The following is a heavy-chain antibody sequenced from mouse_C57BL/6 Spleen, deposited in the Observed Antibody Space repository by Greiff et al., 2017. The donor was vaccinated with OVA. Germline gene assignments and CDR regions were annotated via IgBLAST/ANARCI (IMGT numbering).Heavy chain of an antibody. CDR3: VVYSNYPCAY. D-gene: IGHD2-5*01. CDR1: GYTFTSYW. J-gene: IGHJ3*01. Sequence: QVQLQQPGAELVRPGSSVKLSCKASGYTFTSYWMHWVKQRPIQGLEWIGNIDPSDSETHYNQKFKDKATLTVDKSSSTAYMQLSSLTAEDSAVYCGVVYSNYPCAYWGQGTLGTVSA. CDR2: IDPSDSET. V-gene: IGHV1-52*01.